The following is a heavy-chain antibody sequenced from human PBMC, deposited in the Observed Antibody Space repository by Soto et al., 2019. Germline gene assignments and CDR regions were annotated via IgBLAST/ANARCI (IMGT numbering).Heavy chain of an antibody. Sequence: GGSLRLSCAASGFTFSNHDMSWVRQAPGKGLEWVSAVAGSGSKTYYADSVKGRFTISRDNSKNTLYLQMNSLRAEDTAVYYCAKVDRVSGTNDWHFEDWGQGALVTVSS. V-gene: IGHV3-23*01. CDR2: VAGSGSKT. CDR1: GFTFSNHD. D-gene: IGHD6-13*01. CDR3: AKVDRVSGTNDWHFED. J-gene: IGHJ4*02.